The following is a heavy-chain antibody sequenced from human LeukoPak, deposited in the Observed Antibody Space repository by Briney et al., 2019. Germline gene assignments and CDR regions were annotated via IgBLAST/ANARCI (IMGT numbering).Heavy chain of an antibody. CDR3: ARHVSVDPDSPTTSGKRSAGFEI. CDR2: IYPGDADT. V-gene: IGHV5-51*01. CDR1: GYRFDNYW. Sequence: GESLQISCQGLGYRFDNYWVAWVRQRPGKGLEWMGIIYPGDADTAYSPSFQGQVTISADTSIMTVYLQWTSLKALDTAMYYCARHVSVDPDSPTTSGKRSAGFEIWGQGTMVIVSS. J-gene: IGHJ3*02. D-gene: IGHD4-23*01.